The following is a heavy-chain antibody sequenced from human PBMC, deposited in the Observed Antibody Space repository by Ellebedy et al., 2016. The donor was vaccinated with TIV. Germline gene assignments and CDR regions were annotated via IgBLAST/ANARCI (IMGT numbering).Heavy chain of an antibody. CDR2: IIPIFGTA. CDR3: ARGPITIFGVVITDYYYDYMDV. CDR1: GGTFSSYA. Sequence: SVKVSXXASGGTFSSYAISWVRQAPGQGLEWMGGIIPIFGTANYAQKFQGRVTITADESTSTAYMELSSLRSEDTAVYYCARGPITIFGVVITDYYYDYMDVWGKGTTVTVSS. D-gene: IGHD3-3*01. V-gene: IGHV1-69*13. J-gene: IGHJ6*03.